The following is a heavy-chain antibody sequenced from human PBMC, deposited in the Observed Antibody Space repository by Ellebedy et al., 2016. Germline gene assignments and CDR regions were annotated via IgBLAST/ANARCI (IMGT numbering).Heavy chain of an antibody. V-gene: IGHV1-3*01. CDR3: AKDPIFGVVRPSSGKDAFDI. CDR1: GYTFTSYA. J-gene: IGHJ3*02. CDR2: INAGNGNT. D-gene: IGHD3-3*01. Sequence: ASVKVSCKASGYTFTSYAMHWVRQAPGQRLEWMGWINAGNGNTKYSQKFQGRVTMTTDTSTSTAYMELRSLRSDDTAVYYCAKDPIFGVVRPSSGKDAFDIWGQGTMVTVSS.